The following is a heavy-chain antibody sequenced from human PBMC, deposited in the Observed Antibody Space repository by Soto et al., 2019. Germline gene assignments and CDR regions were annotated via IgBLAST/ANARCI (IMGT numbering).Heavy chain of an antibody. V-gene: IGHV3-30*18. J-gene: IGHJ6*02. CDR3: AKDPNSGSYLGYYYYGMDV. D-gene: IGHD1-26*01. Sequence: LRLSCAASGFTFSSYGMHWVRQAPGKGLEWVAVISYDGSNKYYADSVKGRFTISRDNSKNTLYLQMNSLRAEDTAVYYCAKDPNSGSYLGYYYYGMDVWGQGTTVTVSS. CDR2: ISYDGSNK. CDR1: GFTFSSYG.